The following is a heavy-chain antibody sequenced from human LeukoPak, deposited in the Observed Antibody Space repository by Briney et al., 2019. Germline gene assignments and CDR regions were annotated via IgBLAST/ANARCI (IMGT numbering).Heavy chain of an antibody. CDR2: IWYDGSNK. D-gene: IGHD2-15*01. J-gene: IGHJ4*02. CDR1: GFTFSNHG. Sequence: GGTLRLSSAASGFTFSNHGMHWVRQAPGKGLEWVAVIWYDGSNKPYGDSVKGRFTMSRDNSKNTLYLQMNSLRAEDTAVYYCARDGGGHLSNWGQGTLVTVSS. V-gene: IGHV3-33*01. CDR3: ARDGGGHLSN.